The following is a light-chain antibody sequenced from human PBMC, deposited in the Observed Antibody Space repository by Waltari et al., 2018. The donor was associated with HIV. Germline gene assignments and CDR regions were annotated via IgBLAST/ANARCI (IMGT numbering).Light chain of an antibody. J-gene: IGLJ1*01. Sequence: QSVLTQPPSASGTPGQRVTISCSGSSSNIGRNYVYWHPQRPGPAPKLLIYRNNQRPSGVPDRSAGSKSGTSSSLAINGLRSEDEADYYCAAWNDSLSGYVFGTGTKVTV. V-gene: IGLV1-47*01. CDR2: RNN. CDR3: AAWNDSLSGYV. CDR1: SSNIGRNY.